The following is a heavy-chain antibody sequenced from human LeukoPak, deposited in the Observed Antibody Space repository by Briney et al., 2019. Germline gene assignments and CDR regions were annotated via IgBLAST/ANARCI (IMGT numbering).Heavy chain of an antibody. CDR2: IYYSGST. CDR3: ARNPPRRHCSGGSCYSDY. D-gene: IGHD2-15*01. J-gene: IGHJ4*02. CDR1: GGSINSYY. Sequence: PSETLSLTCTVSGGSINSYYWSWIRQPPGKELEWIGYIYYSGSTNYNPSLKSRVTISVDTSKNQFSLKLSSVTAADTAVYYCARNPPRRHCSGGSCYSDYWGQGTLVTVSS. V-gene: IGHV4-59*08.